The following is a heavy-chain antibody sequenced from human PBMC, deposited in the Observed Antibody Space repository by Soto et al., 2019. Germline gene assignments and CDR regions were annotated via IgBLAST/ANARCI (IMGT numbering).Heavy chain of an antibody. J-gene: IGHJ4*03. CDR2: IYPSFHSP. Sequence: AAVKVTCQACGDTFSHYYIRWVRQAPGQELAWMSIIYPSFHSPTYSQNFQGRLTVTSDASTLTVYMELSSLKSEDTAVYYCARAQVSGTIEIGFSVWGQGTLVTVSS. CDR3: ARAQVSGTIEIGFSV. CDR1: GDTFSHYY. D-gene: IGHD1-26*01. V-gene: IGHV1-46*01.